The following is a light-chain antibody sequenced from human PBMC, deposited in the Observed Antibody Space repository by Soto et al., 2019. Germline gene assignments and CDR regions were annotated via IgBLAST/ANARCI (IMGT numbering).Light chain of an antibody. V-gene: IGLV2-23*01. J-gene: IGLJ1*01. CDR1: NTL. Sequence: QSALTQPASVSGSPGQSITISCTGTNTLGSWYQQHPGKAPKVVGYESTRRSTGVSNRFAGSYSGGTASLTISWHQAKDEASYFCCAYVGARSYVFGPGTKVTVL. CDR2: EST. CDR3: CAYVGARSYV.